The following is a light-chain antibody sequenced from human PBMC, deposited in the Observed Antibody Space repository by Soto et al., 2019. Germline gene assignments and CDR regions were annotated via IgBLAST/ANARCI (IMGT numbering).Light chain of an antibody. CDR3: QNYDSAPRT. CDR1: QAISNY. Sequence: DIQMTQSPSSLSASEGGSVTITCRASQAISNYLAWYQQKPGKVPKLLIYAASTLQSGVPPRFGGSGSGTHFTLTITRLQPEDVATYYCQNYDSAPRTFGQGTKVEI. V-gene: IGKV1-27*01. CDR2: AAS. J-gene: IGKJ1*01.